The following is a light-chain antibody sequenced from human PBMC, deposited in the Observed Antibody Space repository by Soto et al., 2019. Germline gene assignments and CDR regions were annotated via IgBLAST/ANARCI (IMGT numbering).Light chain of an antibody. CDR1: QSISNY. V-gene: IGKV1-39*01. CDR2: AAF. J-gene: IGKJ2*01. Sequence: DIQMTQSPSSLSASVGDRVTITCRANQSISNYLNWYQQKPGKAPKLLIYAAFSLQSGVPSRFSGSGSGTDFTLTISSLQPEDFATYYGQQSYSTTLYTFGQGTRLEIK. CDR3: QQSYSTTLYT.